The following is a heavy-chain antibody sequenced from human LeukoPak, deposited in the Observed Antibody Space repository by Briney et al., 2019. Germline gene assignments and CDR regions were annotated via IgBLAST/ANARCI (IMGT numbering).Heavy chain of an antibody. J-gene: IGHJ4*02. V-gene: IGHV3-7*01. Sequence: GGSLRLSCAASGFTFSSYWMAWVRQAPGKGLEWVGNINQDGRAKFYVDSVEGRFTISRDNAKNSVYLQMNSLRDEDSAVYYCASSHDSSGNDWGQGTLVTVSS. CDR3: ASSHDSSGND. CDR2: INQDGRAK. CDR1: GFTFSSYW. D-gene: IGHD3-22*01.